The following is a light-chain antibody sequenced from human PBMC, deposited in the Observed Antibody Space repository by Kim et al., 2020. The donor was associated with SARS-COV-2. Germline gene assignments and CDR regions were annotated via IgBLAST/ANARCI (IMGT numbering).Light chain of an antibody. J-gene: IGLJ3*02. Sequence: ALGQTATITCQVDRLRSYYANWYQQKPGQAPVLVIYGKNNRPSGIPDRFSGSSSGNTASLTITGAQAEDEADYYCNSRDSSGNHLVFGGGTQLTVL. CDR1: RLRSYY. V-gene: IGLV3-19*01. CDR2: GKN. CDR3: NSRDSSGNHLV.